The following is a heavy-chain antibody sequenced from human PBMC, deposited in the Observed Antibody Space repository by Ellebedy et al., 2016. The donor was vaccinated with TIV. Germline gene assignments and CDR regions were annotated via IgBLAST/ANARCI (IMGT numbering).Heavy chain of an antibody. Sequence: GESLKISCAASGFTVSSNYMSWVRQAPGKGLEWVSVIYSGGSTYYADSVKGRFTISRDNSKNTLYLQMNSLRAEDTAVYYCAKDYSSGWYGGGYWGQGTLVTVSS. CDR2: IYSGGST. J-gene: IGHJ4*02. D-gene: IGHD6-19*01. CDR3: AKDYSSGWYGGGY. CDR1: GFTVSSNY. V-gene: IGHV3-53*01.